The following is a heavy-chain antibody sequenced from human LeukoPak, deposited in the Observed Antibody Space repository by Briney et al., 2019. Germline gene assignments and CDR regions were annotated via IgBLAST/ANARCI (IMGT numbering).Heavy chain of an antibody. Sequence: GSGPTLVKPTQTLTLTCTFSGFSLSTSGVGVGWVRQPPGKALEWLALIYWDDDKRYSPSLKSRLTITKDTSKNQVVLTMTNMDPVDTGAYFCARSHYDSSGYYYGFDYWGQGILVTVSS. V-gene: IGHV2-5*02. J-gene: IGHJ4*02. CDR2: IYWDDDK. CDR3: ARSHYDSSGYYYGFDY. CDR1: GFSLSTSGVG. D-gene: IGHD3-22*01.